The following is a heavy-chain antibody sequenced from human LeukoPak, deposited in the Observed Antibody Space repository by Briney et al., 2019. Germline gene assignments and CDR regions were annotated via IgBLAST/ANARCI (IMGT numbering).Heavy chain of an antibody. CDR2: IYYSGST. CDR3: ARSCSPNYYDLLDY. J-gene: IGHJ4*02. D-gene: IGHD3-22*01. CDR1: GGSISTYY. V-gene: IGHV4-59*13. Sequence: PSETLSLTCTVSGGSISTYYWSWIRQSPGKGLEGIGYIYYSGSTNYNPSLRSRVTISLDTSKNQFSLKLNSVTAADTAMYYCARSCSPNYYDLLDYWGQGTLVTVSS.